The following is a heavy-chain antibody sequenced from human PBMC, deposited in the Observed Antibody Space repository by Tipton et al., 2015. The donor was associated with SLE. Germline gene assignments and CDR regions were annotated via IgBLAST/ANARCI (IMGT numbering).Heavy chain of an antibody. CDR3: VKDVVAGGADV. Sequence: SLRLSCAASGFTFSSYSMNWVRQAPGKGLEWVSSISSSSSYIYYADSVKGRFTISRDNAKNSLYLQMNSLRSEDTAVYYCVKDVVAGGADVWGQGTTVTVSS. J-gene: IGHJ6*02. V-gene: IGHV3-21*04. D-gene: IGHD2-21*01. CDR1: GFTFSSYS. CDR2: ISSSSSYI.